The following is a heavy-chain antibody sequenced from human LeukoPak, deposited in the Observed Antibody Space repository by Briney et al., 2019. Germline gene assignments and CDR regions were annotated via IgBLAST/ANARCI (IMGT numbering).Heavy chain of an antibody. CDR2: INHSGST. Sequence: PSETLSLTCAVYGGSFSGYYWSWIRQPPGKGLEWIGEINHSGSTNYNPSLKSRVTISVDTSKNQFSLKLSSVTAADTAVYYCARVRMGGGIDYWGQGTLVTVSS. CDR1: GGSFSGYY. J-gene: IGHJ4*02. V-gene: IGHV4-34*01. D-gene: IGHD3-16*01. CDR3: ARVRMGGGIDY.